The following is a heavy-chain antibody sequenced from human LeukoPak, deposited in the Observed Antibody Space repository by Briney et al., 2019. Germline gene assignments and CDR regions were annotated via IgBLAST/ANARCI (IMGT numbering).Heavy chain of an antibody. J-gene: IGHJ4*02. CDR3: ARGMVRGAAFDY. Sequence: SETLSLTCAVYGGSFSGYYWSWIRQPPGKGLEWIGEINHSGSTNYNTSLKSRVTISVDTSKNQFSLKLSSVTAADTAVYYCARGMVRGAAFDYWGQGTLVTVSS. CDR2: INHSGST. D-gene: IGHD3-10*01. V-gene: IGHV4-34*01. CDR1: GGSFSGYY.